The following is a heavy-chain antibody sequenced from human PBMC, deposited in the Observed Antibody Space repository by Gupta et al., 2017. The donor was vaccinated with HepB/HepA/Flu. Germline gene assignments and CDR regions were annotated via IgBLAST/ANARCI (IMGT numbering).Heavy chain of an antibody. Sequence: QVQLVQSGAEVKKPGASVKVSCKASGYTFTGHYVHWVRQAPGQGLEWMGWINPNSGRTNYAQNFQGRVTMTRDTSISTAYMELNSLRSDDTAVYYCARGPFIDYYYYMDVWGKGTPVTVSS. CDR1: GYTFTGHY. V-gene: IGHV1-2*02. J-gene: IGHJ6*03. CDR2: INPNSGRT. CDR3: ARGPFIDYYYYMDV.